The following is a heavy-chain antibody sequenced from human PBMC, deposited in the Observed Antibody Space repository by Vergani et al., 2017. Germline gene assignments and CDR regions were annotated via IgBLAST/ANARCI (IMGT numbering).Heavy chain of an antibody. J-gene: IGHJ6*02. Sequence: QLQLQESGPGLVKPSETLSLTCTVSGGSISSSSYYWGWIRQPPGKGLEWIGSIYYSGSIYYNPSLKSRGTISVDTSKNQFSLKLSSVTAADTAVYYCAXEGSAAAGYYYYYYGMDVWGQGTTVTVSS. CDR1: GGSISSSSYY. CDR3: AXEGSAAAGYYYYYYGMDV. V-gene: IGHV4-39*07. CDR2: IYYSGSI. D-gene: IGHD6-13*01.